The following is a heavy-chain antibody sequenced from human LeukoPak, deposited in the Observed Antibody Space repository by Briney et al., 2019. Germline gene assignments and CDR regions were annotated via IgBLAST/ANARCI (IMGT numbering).Heavy chain of an antibody. CDR1: GFTFSSYS. V-gene: IGHV3-21*01. Sequence: GGSLRLSCAASGFTFSSYSMNWVRQAPGKGLEWVSSISSSSSYIYYADSVKGRLTISRDNAKNSLYLQMNSLRAEDTAVYYCARDSDSSSAWVNWGQGTLVTVSS. CDR3: ARDSDSSSAWVN. J-gene: IGHJ4*02. CDR2: ISSSSSYI. D-gene: IGHD6-6*01.